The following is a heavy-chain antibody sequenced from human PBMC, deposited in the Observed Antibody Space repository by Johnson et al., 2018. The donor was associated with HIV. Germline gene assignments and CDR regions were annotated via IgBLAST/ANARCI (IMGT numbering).Heavy chain of an antibody. V-gene: IGHV3-23*04. D-gene: IGHD3-10*01. CDR3: ARAGYGDPSRGDI. CDR1: GFTFSSYA. J-gene: IGHJ3*02. Sequence: VQLVESGGGVVQPGRSLRLSCAASGFTFSSYAMSWVRQAPGKGLEWVSAISGSGGSTYYADSVQGRFTISRDNSKNTLYLQMNSLRAEDTAVYYCARAGYGDPSRGDIWGQGTMVTVSS. CDR2: ISGSGGST.